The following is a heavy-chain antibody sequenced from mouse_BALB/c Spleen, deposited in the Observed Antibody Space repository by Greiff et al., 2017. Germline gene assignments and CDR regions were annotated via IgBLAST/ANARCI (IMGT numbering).Heavy chain of an antibody. D-gene: IGHD2-12*01. CDR2: INPYNGAT. V-gene: IGHV1-26*01. CDR1: GYSFTGYY. CDR3: ARSIYDPNYFDY. Sequence: EVQLQQSGPELVKPGASVKISCKASGYSFTGYYMHWVKQSHVKSLEWIGRINPYNGATSYNQNFKDKASLTVDKSSSTAYMELHSLTSEDSAVYYCARSIYDPNYFDYWGQGTTLTVSS. J-gene: IGHJ2*01.